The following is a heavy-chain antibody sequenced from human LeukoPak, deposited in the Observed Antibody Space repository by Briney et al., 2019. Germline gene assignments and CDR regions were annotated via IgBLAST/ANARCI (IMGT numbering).Heavy chain of an antibody. D-gene: IGHD6-19*01. V-gene: IGHV3-53*01. CDR1: GFTVSSNY. CDR3: ARGTSGWSPAPFDY. Sequence: GGSLRLSCAASGFTVSSNYMSWVRQAPGKGLEWVSVIYSGGSTYYADSVKGRFTISRDKSKNTLYLQMNSLRAEDTAVYYCARGTSGWSPAPFDYWGQGTLVTVSS. CDR2: IYSGGST. J-gene: IGHJ4*02.